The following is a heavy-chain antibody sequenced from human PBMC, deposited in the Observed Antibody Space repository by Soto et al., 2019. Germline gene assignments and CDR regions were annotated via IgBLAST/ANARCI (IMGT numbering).Heavy chain of an antibody. Sequence: SETLSLTCTASGGSISSSSYYWGWIHQPPGKGLEWIGNIYYKENTYYNTSLKSRVSISVDTSKKHFSLKLSSVTAADTAVYFCARHVDYSGRYFYYFDYWGQGTLVTVSS. V-gene: IGHV4-39*01. CDR1: GGSISSSSYY. J-gene: IGHJ4*02. D-gene: IGHD1-26*01. CDR3: ARHVDYSGRYFYYFDY. CDR2: IYYKENT.